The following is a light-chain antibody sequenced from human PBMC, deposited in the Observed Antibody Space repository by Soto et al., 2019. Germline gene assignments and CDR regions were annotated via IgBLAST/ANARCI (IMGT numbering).Light chain of an antibody. CDR3: CSYAGSTSLV. V-gene: IGLV2-23*02. CDR1: SSDVGSYNL. CDR2: EVI. Sequence: QSVLTQPASVSGSPGQSITISCTGTSSDVGSYNLVSWYQQHPGKAPKVIIYEVIKRPSGVSNRFSGSKSDNTASLTISGLQAEDEADYYCCSYAGSTSLVFGGGTKLTVL. J-gene: IGLJ2*01.